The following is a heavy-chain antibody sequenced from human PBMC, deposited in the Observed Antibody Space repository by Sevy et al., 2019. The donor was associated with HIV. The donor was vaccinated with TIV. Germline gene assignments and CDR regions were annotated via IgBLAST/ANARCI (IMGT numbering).Heavy chain of an antibody. V-gene: IGHV3-23*01. Sequence: GESLKISCAASGFTFTNYGMHWVRHAPGQGLEWVSGISNSGANTCYADSVRGRFTVSRDNSKNTVYLQLNSLRAEDTAIYYCAKQWTLLSDWYGEFDYWGQGTLVTVSS. CDR1: GFTFTNYG. CDR2: ISNSGANT. J-gene: IGHJ4*01. CDR3: AKQWTLLSDWYGEFDY. D-gene: IGHD6-19*01.